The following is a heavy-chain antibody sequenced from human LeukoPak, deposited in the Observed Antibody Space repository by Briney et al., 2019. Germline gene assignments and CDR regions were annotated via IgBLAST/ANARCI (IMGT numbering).Heavy chain of an antibody. V-gene: IGHV1-58*01. CDR1: GFTFTSSA. J-gene: IGHJ5*02. D-gene: IGHD2/OR15-2a*01. Sequence: ASVNVSCKASGFTFTSSAVQWMRQARAQRLERIGCIVVGSGSTNYAQKFQERVTITRYMSTSTAYMELSSLRSEDTAVYYCAASQGPELLYGPRGFDPWGQGTLVTVSS. CDR2: IVVGSGST. CDR3: AASQGPELLYGPRGFDP.